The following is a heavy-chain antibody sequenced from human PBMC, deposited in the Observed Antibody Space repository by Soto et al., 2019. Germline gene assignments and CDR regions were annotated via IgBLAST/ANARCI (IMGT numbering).Heavy chain of an antibody. D-gene: IGHD1-26*01. J-gene: IGHJ4*02. V-gene: IGHV3-33*08. CDR1: GFTFTDYA. CDR2: IRPDGNNR. CDR3: VRDGEFRKWNFDY. Sequence: QVQLVESGGGVVQPGRSLRLSCAASGFTFTDYAMHWVRQSPGKGLEWLAIIRPDGNNRYNEDAVKGRFTISRDNSKNTMSLQMDNLSVDDSAVYHCVRDGEFRKWNFDYWGRGTQVIVSS.